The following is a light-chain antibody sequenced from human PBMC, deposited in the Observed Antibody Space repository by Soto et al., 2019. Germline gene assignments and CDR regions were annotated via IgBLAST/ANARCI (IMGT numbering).Light chain of an antibody. CDR3: NSYRTVSTYV. CDR1: SSDIGGYNF. V-gene: IGLV2-14*03. CDR2: DDS. Sequence: QSALTQPASVSGAPGQSITISCTGTSSDIGGYNFVSWYQHHPGKAPKLLIHDDSNRPSGVSSRFSGSNSGTTASLTISGQHAEDDADYYCNSYRTVSTYVFGAGTKLTVL. J-gene: IGLJ1*01.